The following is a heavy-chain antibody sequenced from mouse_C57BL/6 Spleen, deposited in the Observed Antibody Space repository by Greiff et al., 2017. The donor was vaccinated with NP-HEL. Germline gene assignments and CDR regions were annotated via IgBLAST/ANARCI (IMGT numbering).Heavy chain of an antibody. Sequence: VQLQQSGAELMKPGASVKLSCKATGYTFTGYWIEWVKQRPGHGLEWIGEILPGSGSTNNNEKCKGKATFTADTSSNTAYMQLSSLTTEDSAIYYCARKTTVVYYYAMDYWVQGTSVTVSS. J-gene: IGHJ4*01. V-gene: IGHV1-9*01. CDR2: ILPGSGST. D-gene: IGHD1-1*01. CDR3: ARKTTVVYYYAMDY. CDR1: GYTFTGYW.